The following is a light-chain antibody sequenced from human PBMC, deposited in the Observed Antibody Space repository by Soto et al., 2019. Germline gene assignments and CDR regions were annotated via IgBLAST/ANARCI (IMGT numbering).Light chain of an antibody. V-gene: IGKV1-39*01. CDR2: DAS. CDR3: QQSYSFPT. Sequence: DIQMTQSPSSLSASVGDRVTITCRASESISTQLNWYQQKPGKAPNLLIYDASTLQSGVPSRFSGSGSGTGFSLTISSLQPEDFASYYCQQSYSFPTFGGGTKVEN. CDR1: ESISTQ. J-gene: IGKJ4*01.